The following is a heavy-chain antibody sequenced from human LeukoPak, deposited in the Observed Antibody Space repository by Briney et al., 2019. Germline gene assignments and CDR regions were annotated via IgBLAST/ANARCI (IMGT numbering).Heavy chain of an antibody. Sequence: PSETLSLTCAVYGGSFSGYYWSWIRQPPGKGLEWIGEINHSGSTNYNPSLKSRVTISVDTSKNQFPLKLSSVTAADTAVYYCARRGLRNDYWGQGTLVTVSS. J-gene: IGHJ4*02. CDR2: INHSGST. CDR3: ARRGLRNDY. D-gene: IGHD3-10*01. CDR1: GGSFSGYY. V-gene: IGHV4-34*01.